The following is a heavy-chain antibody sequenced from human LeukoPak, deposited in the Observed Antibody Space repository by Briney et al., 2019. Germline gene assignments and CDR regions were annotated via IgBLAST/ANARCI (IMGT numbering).Heavy chain of an antibody. CDR1: GGSVSSYS. CDR3: AREAAAGTFYFAY. Sequence: SETLSLTWTVSGGSVSSYSWNWIRQPAGKGLEWIGHMYTSGITNYTPSLKSRVTMSVDTSKNQFSLKLSSVTAADTAVYYCAREAAAGTFYFAYWGRGNLVTVSS. D-gene: IGHD6-13*01. CDR2: MYTSGIT. V-gene: IGHV4-4*07. J-gene: IGHJ4*02.